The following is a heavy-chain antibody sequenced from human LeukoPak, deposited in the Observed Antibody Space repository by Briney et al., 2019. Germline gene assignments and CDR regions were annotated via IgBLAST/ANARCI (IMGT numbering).Heavy chain of an antibody. Sequence: GGSLRLSCAASGFTFSSYGMHWVRQAPGKGLEWVAVISYDGSNKYYADSVKGRFTISRDNSKNTLYLQMNSLRAEDTAVYYCARDSHYYGSGTKYWGQGTLVTVSS. V-gene: IGHV3-30*03. CDR3: ARDSHYYGSGTKY. CDR2: ISYDGSNK. CDR1: GFTFSSYG. D-gene: IGHD3-10*01. J-gene: IGHJ4*02.